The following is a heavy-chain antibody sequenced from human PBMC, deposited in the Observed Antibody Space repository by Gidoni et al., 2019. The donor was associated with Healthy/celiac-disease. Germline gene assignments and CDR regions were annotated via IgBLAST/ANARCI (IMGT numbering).Heavy chain of an antibody. Sequence: QVQLVESGGGLVKPGGSLRLSCAASGFPFSDYYMSWIRQAPGKGLEWVSYISSSGSTIYYADSVKGRFTISRDNAKNSLYLQMNSLRAEDTAVYYCARDHAFGDILTRRGSYYYYGMDVWGQGTTVTVSS. V-gene: IGHV3-11*01. J-gene: IGHJ6*02. D-gene: IGHD3-9*01. CDR2: ISSSGSTI. CDR1: GFPFSDYY. CDR3: ARDHAFGDILTRRGSYYYYGMDV.